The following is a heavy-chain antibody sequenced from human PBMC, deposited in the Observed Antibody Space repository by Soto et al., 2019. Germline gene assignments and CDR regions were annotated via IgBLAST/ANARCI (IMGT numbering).Heavy chain of an antibody. CDR1: GFTFSSYS. D-gene: IGHD2-2*01. V-gene: IGHV3-21*01. Sequence: EVQLVESGGGLVKPGGSLRLSCAASGFTFSSYSLNWVRQAQGKVLEGVSSISSSSSYIYYADSVKGRFTISRDNARNSLYLQMNSLGAEDAAVYYCARGKHMVVLPADPRDYYYGMDIWGQGTTVTVSS. CDR3: ARGKHMVVLPADPRDYYYGMDI. J-gene: IGHJ6*02. CDR2: ISSSSSYI.